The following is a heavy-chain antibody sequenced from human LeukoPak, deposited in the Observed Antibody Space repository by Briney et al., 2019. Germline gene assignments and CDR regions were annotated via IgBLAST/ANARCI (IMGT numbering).Heavy chain of an antibody. V-gene: IGHV1-2*02. CDR3: ARRIAVAGSPVYYFDY. CDR2: INPKSGVT. Sequence: ASVKVSCKASAYTLSGYYMHWGRHAPGQGLEWMGWINPKSGVTNYAQKFQGRVTMTWDTSINTTFMELSRLRSDDTAVYYCARRIAVAGSPVYYFDYWGQGTLVTVSS. D-gene: IGHD6-19*01. J-gene: IGHJ4*02. CDR1: AYTLSGYY.